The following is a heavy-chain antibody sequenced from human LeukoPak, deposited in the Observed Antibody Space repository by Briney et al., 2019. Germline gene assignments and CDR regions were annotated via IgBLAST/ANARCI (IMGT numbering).Heavy chain of an antibody. J-gene: IGHJ4*02. D-gene: IGHD6-13*01. CDR3: ARAGWQQLAFDY. V-gene: IGHV4-59*01. Sequence: PSETLSLTCTVSGGSISSYYWSWIRQPPGKGLEWIGYIYYSGSINYNPSLKSRVTISVDTSKNQFSLKPSSVTAADTAVYYCARAGWQQLAFDYWGQGTLVTVSS. CDR1: GGSISSYY. CDR2: IYYSGSI.